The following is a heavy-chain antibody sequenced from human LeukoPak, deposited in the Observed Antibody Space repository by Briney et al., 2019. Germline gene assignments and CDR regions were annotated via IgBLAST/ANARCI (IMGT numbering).Heavy chain of an antibody. Sequence: KPSETLSLTCAVYGGSFSGYYWSWIRQPPGKGLEWIGEINHSGSTNYNPSLKSRVTISVDTSKNQFSLKLSSVTAADTAVYYCARQPKSCAPGIFITGKACWFDTWGQGTLVTVSP. CDR1: GGSFSGYY. CDR3: ARQPKSCAPGIFITGKACWFDT. V-gene: IGHV4-34*01. D-gene: IGHD3-10*01. CDR2: INHSGST. J-gene: IGHJ5*02.